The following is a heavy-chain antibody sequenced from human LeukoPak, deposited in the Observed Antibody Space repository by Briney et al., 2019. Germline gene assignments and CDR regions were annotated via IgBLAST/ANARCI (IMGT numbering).Heavy chain of an antibody. Sequence: SETLSLTCTVSGGSISSSSAYWGWIRQPPGKGLEWIGSTYYRKNTYYNPSLKSRVTISADTSKNQFSLTLGSVSATDTAVYYCASPRGFSYGYFDYWGQGTLVTVSS. CDR3: ASPRGFSYGYFDY. J-gene: IGHJ4*02. CDR1: GGSISSSSAY. CDR2: TYYRKNT. V-gene: IGHV4-39*01. D-gene: IGHD5-18*01.